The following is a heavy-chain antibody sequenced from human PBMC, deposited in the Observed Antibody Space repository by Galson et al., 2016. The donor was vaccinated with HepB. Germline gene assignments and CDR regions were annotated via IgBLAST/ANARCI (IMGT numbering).Heavy chain of an antibody. CDR1: GFTFSSYA. CDR2: IWYDGSNH. V-gene: IGHV3-33*01. D-gene: IGHD5-12*01. CDR3: ARARAGGYESYDY. Sequence: SLRLSCAASGFTFSSYAMHWVRQAPGKGLEWVAVIWYDGSNHYYADSVKGRFTISRDNAKNSLYLQMDSLRAEDTALYYCARARAGGYESYDYWGQGTLVTVSS. J-gene: IGHJ4*02.